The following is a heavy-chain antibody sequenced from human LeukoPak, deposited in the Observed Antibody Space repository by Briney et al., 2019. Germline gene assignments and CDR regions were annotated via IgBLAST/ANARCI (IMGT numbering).Heavy chain of an antibody. CDR2: ISSSSSYI. V-gene: IGHV3-21*01. Sequence: GGSLRLSCAASGFTFSSYSMNWVRQAPGKGLEWVSSISSSSSYIYYADSVKGRFTISRDNAKNSLYLQMNSLRAEDTAVYYCARDRGTRNGKAFDIWGQGTMVTVSS. CDR1: GFTFSSYS. J-gene: IGHJ3*02. CDR3: ARDRGTRNGKAFDI. D-gene: IGHD1-1*01.